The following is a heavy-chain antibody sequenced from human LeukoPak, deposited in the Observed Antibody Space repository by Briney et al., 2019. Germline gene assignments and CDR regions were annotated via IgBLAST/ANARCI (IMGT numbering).Heavy chain of an antibody. CDR1: GGTFSSYA. CDR3: ARDEVNGVNDAFDL. J-gene: IGHJ3*01. Sequence: RASVTVSCKASGGTFSSYAISWVRQAPGQGLEWMGGIIPIFGTANYAQKFQGRVTITADESTSTAYMELSSLRSEDTAVYYCARDEVNGVNDAFDLWGQGTKVTVSS. V-gene: IGHV1-69*01. D-gene: IGHD4-17*01. CDR2: IIPIFGTA.